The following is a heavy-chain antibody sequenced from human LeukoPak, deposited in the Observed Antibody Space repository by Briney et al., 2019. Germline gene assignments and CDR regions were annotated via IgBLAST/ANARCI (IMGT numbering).Heavy chain of an antibody. CDR3: ARSGGGMDDY. J-gene: IGHJ4*02. CDR2: ISSSGNYI. V-gene: IGHV3-21*01. CDR1: GLTFSSYR. D-gene: IGHD3-16*01. Sequence: PGGSLRLSCAASGLTFSSYRMNWVRQAPGKGLEWVSSISSSGNYIYYADSVKGRFTISRDNAKNSLYLQMNSLRAEDTAVCYCARSGGGMDDYWGQGTLVTVSS.